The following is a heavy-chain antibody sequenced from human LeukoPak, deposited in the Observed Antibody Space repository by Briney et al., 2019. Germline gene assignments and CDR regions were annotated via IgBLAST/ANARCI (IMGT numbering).Heavy chain of an antibody. J-gene: IGHJ3*02. D-gene: IGHD1-26*01. CDR1: GGTFSNYV. CDR3: AISSDATTSTTFHI. V-gene: IGHV1-69*01. CDR2: IIPIIGTA. Sequence: SVKVSFNASGGTFSNYVLSWVRQAPGQGLEWMGGIIPIIGTANYAQKFQGRVTITVDESTSTAYLEVSTLRSEDTAMYYCAISSDATTSTTFHIWGQGTMVSVSS.